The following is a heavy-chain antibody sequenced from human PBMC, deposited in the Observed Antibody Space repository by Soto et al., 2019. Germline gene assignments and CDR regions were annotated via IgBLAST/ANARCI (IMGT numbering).Heavy chain of an antibody. Sequence: TLSLTCTVSGGSISSGGYYWSWIRQHPGKGLEWIGYIYYSGSTYYNPSLKSRVTISVDTSKNQFSLKLSSVTAADTAVYYCARAPGRAYCGGDCYSYYFDYWGQGTLVTVSS. D-gene: IGHD2-21*02. CDR3: ARAPGRAYCGGDCYSYYFDY. CDR1: GGSISSGGYY. CDR2: IYYSGST. V-gene: IGHV4-31*03. J-gene: IGHJ4*02.